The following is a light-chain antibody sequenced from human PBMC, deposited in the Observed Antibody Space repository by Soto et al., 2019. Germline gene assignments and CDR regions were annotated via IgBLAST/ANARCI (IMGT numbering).Light chain of an antibody. CDR1: QSISTW. J-gene: IGKJ4*01. CDR3: QQYNSYLLT. CDR2: KAS. V-gene: IGKV1-5*03. Sequence: DIQMTQSPSTLSASVGDRVTITCRASQSISTWLAWYQQKPGKAPNLLIYKASSLESGVPSRFSGSGSGTAFTLTISSLQPDDFATYYCQQYNSYLLTFGGGTKVDIK.